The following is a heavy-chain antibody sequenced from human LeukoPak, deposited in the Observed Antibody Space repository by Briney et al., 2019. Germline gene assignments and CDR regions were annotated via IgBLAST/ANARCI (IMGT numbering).Heavy chain of an antibody. V-gene: IGHV4-39*01. CDR1: GGSISSSSYY. Sequence: SETLSLTCTVSGGSISSSSYYWGWIRQPPGKGLEWIGSIYYSGSTYYNPSLKSRVTISVDTSKNQFSLKLSSVTAADTAVYYCARTNLLRYFDWLLTLDYYGMDVWGQGTTVTVSS. J-gene: IGHJ6*02. D-gene: IGHD3-9*01. CDR3: ARTNLLRYFDWLLTLDYYGMDV. CDR2: IYYSGST.